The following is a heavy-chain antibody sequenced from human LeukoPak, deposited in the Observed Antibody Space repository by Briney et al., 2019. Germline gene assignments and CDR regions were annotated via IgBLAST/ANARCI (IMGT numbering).Heavy chain of an antibody. D-gene: IGHD1-26*01. V-gene: IGHV4-34*01. Sequence: SETLSLTCAVYGGSFSGYSWNWIRQPPGKGLEWIGEINHGGSTNYNPSLKSRVTISVDTSKNQFSLKLSSVTAADTAVYYCARRQYMGATTGPYYYYYGMDVWGQGTTVTVSS. CDR3: ARRQYMGATTGPYYYYYGMDV. J-gene: IGHJ6*02. CDR1: GGSFSGYS. CDR2: INHGGST.